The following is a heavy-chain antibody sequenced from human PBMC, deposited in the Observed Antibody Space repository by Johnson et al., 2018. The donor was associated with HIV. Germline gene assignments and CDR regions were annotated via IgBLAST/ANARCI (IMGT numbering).Heavy chain of an antibody. V-gene: IGHV3-11*04. J-gene: IGHJ3*02. CDR2: ISSSGSTI. CDR1: GFTFSDHY. CDR3: AKDRRTYSSSADACDI. Sequence: QMLLVESGGGLVKPGGSLKLSCAVSGFTFSDHYMSWIRQTPGKGLQWVSYISSSGSTIYYADSVKGRFTISRDNAKNSLYLQMNSLRAEDTAVYYCAKDRRTYSSSADACDIWGQGTMVTVSS. D-gene: IGHD6-6*01.